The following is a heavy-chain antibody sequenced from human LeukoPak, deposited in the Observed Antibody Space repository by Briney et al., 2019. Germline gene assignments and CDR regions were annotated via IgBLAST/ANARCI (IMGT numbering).Heavy chain of an antibody. J-gene: IGHJ4*02. CDR1: GFSFGGYA. CDR3: AKDGLYFDGSTHIYYFDS. V-gene: IGHV3-23*01. Sequence: PGGSLRLSCAASGFSFGGYATTWVRQAPGKGLEWVSSITYNGAATYYLDSVKARFTISRDNSRSTLYPQMDSLTAEDTALYYCAKDGLYFDGSTHIYYFDSWGQGTLVAVSS. D-gene: IGHD3-9*01. CDR2: ITYNGAAT.